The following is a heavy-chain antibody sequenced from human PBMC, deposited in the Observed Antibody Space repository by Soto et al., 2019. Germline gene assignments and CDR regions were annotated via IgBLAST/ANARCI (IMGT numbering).Heavy chain of an antibody. J-gene: IGHJ4*02. CDR1: GFTFSSYG. Sequence: GGSLRLSCAASGFTFSSYGMHWFRQAPGKGLEWVAVISYDGSNKYYADSVKGRFTISRVNSKNTLYLQMNSLRAEDTAVYYCAKVGPPGGDSYGSGSYYFDYWGQGTLVTVSS. D-gene: IGHD3-10*01. CDR2: ISYDGSNK. V-gene: IGHV3-30*18. CDR3: AKVGPPGGDSYGSGSYYFDY.